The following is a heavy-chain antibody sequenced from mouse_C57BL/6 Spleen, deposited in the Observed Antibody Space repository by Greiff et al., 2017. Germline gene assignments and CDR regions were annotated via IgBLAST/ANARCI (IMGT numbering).Heavy chain of an antibody. J-gene: IGHJ2*01. V-gene: IGHV5-17*01. CDR3: ARSITTVGLFDY. CDR2: ISSGSSTI. D-gene: IGHD1-1*01. Sequence: EVMLVESGGGLVKPGGSLKLSCAASGFTFSDYGMHWVRQAPEKGLEWVAYISSGSSTIYYADTVKGRFTISRDNAKNTLFLQMTSLRSEDTAMYYCARSITTVGLFDYWGQGTTLTVSS. CDR1: GFTFSDYG.